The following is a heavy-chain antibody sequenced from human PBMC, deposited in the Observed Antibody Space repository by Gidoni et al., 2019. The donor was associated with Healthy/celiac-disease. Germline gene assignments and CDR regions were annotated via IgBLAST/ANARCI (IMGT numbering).Heavy chain of an antibody. Sequence: QLQLQESGPGLVKPSETLSLPCTVSGGSISSSSYYWGWIRQLPGKGLEWIGSIYYSGSTYYNPSLKRRVNISVDTSKNQFSPKLSSGTAADTAVYYWASFGGVAGTGLYYYYYGMDVWGQGTTVTVSS. V-gene: IGHV4-39*07. CDR1: GGSISSSSYY. D-gene: IGHD6-19*01. CDR2: IYYSGST. CDR3: ASFGGVAGTGLYYYYYGMDV. J-gene: IGHJ6*02.